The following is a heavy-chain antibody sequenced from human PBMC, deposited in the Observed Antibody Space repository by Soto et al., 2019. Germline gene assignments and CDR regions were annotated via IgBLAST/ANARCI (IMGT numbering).Heavy chain of an antibody. J-gene: IGHJ4*02. CDR1: GFTFSRHA. CDR2: ISNDGSNK. V-gene: IGHV3-30-3*01. D-gene: IGHD3-3*01. CDR3: ARGDFLEWLYSFDY. Sequence: QVQLVESGGGVVQPGRSLRLSCAASGFTFSRHAMHWVRQSPGKGLEWVTVISNDGSNKYYADSVKGRFTISRDNSKNTRYLQMNSLRSEDTAVYYCARGDFLEWLYSFDYWGRGTLVTVSS.